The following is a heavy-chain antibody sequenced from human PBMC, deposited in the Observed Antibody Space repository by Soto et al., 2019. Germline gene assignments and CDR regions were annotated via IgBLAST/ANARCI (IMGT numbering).Heavy chain of an antibody. Sequence: EVQLVESGGGLVQPGGSLRPSCAASGFTLSTYWMNWVRQAPGKGLEWLANINQDGSEKYYVDFVTVKGRFTISRDNAKNSLYLQLNSLRVEYTAVYYCVGLSHMDVWGKGTTVTVSS. V-gene: IGHV3-7*01. J-gene: IGHJ6*03. CDR3: VGLSHMDV. CDR1: GFTLSTYW. CDR2: INQDGSEK.